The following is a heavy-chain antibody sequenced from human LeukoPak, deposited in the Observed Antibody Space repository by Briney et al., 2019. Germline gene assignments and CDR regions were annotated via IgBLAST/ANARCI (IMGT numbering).Heavy chain of an antibody. D-gene: IGHD3-9*01. Sequence: PGGSLRLSCAASGSTFSSYGMHWVRQAPGKGLEWVAVISYDGSNKYYADSVKGRFTISRDNSKNTLYLQMNSLRAEDTAVYYCAKDPGSDILTGYYDYWGQGTLVTVSS. V-gene: IGHV3-30*18. CDR1: GSTFSSYG. CDR2: ISYDGSNK. CDR3: AKDPGSDILTGYYDY. J-gene: IGHJ4*02.